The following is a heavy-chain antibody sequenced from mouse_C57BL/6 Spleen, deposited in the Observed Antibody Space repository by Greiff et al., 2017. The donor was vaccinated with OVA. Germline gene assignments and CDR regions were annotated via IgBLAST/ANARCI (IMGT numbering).Heavy chain of an antibody. CDR2: IRLKSDNYAT. J-gene: IGHJ4*01. CDR3: TGPLTTVVATDAMDY. V-gene: IGHV6-3*01. CDR1: GFTFSNYW. D-gene: IGHD1-1*01. Sequence: EVMLVESGGGLVQPGGSMKLSCVASGFTFSNYWMNWVRQSPEKGLEWVAQIRLKSDNYATHYAESVKGRFTISRDDSKSSVYLQMNNLRAEDTGIYYCTGPLTTVVATDAMDYWGQGTSVTVSS.